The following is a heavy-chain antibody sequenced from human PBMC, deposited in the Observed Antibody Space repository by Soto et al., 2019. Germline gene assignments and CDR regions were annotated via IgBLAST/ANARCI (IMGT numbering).Heavy chain of an antibody. Sequence: ASVKVSCKASGYTFTSYARHWVRQDPGQRIEWMGWINAGNGNTKYSQKFQGRFIISRDNSNNTLYFQMNSLRAEDKAVYYRTTLTKYDILVGFYPCWGKGTPVPVSS. CDR1: GYTFTSYA. CDR2: INAGNGNT. CDR3: TTLTKYDILVGFYPC. D-gene: IGHD3-9*01. V-gene: IGHV1-3*01. J-gene: IGHJ4*02.